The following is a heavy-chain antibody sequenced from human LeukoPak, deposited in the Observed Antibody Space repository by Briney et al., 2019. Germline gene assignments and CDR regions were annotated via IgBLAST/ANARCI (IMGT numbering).Heavy chain of an antibody. CDR3: ARLLVYNSGGEAFDH. CDR2: IKQDGSEK. D-gene: IGHD1-20*01. J-gene: IGHJ4*02. Sequence: ESGGSLRLSCADSGFTFSRYWMSWVRQAPGKGLEWVANIKQDGSEKYYVDSVKGRFTISRDNAKNSLYLQMNSLRAEDTAVYYCARLLVYNSGGEAFDHWGQGTLGTVSS. CDR1: GFTFSRYW. V-gene: IGHV3-7*01.